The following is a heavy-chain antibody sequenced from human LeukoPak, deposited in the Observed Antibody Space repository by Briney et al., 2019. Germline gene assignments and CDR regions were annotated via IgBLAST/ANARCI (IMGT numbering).Heavy chain of an antibody. CDR3: ARGMAVLRLLDWGLDY. CDR1: GGTFSSYA. CDR2: IIPIFGTA. V-gene: IGHV1-69*05. Sequence: GASVKVSCKASGGTFSSYAISWVRQAPGQGLEWVGGIIPIFGTANYAQKFQGRVTITTDESTSTAYMELSSLRSEDTAVYYCARGMAVLRLLDWGLDYWGQGTLVPVSS. D-gene: IGHD3-3*01. J-gene: IGHJ4*02.